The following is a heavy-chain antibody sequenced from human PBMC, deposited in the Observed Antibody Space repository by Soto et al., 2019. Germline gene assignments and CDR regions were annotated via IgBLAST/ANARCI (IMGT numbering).Heavy chain of an antibody. J-gene: IGHJ6*02. D-gene: IGHD3-9*01. Sequence: QVQLQESGPGLVKPSQTLSLTCTVSGGSISSGDYFWSWIRQSPGKGLEWIGYISSIGSTYYNPSLKSRVSVTRNKSKNQFSLKLSSVTTTDTGVYYCARGLVIRPYHYHRMDVWGQGTTVTVSS. CDR2: ISSIGST. CDR3: ARGLVIRPYHYHRMDV. V-gene: IGHV4-30-4*01. CDR1: GGSISSGDYF.